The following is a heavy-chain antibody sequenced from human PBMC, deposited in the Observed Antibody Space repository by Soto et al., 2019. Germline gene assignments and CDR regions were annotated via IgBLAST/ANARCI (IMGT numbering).Heavy chain of an antibody. V-gene: IGHV4-31*03. D-gene: IGHD3-10*01. CDR2: IYYSGST. CDR3: ARALFGFGGNDY. Sequence: QVQLQESGPGLVKPSQTLSLTCTVSGGSISSGGYYWSWIRQHPGKGLEWIGYIYYSGSTYYNPSLKSRVTISVDTSKNQFSLKLSSVTAADTSVYYCARALFGFGGNDYWGQGTLVTVSS. CDR1: GGSISSGGYY. J-gene: IGHJ4*02.